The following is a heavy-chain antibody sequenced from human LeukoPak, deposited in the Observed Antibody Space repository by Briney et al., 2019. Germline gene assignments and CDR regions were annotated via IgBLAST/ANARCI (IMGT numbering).Heavy chain of an antibody. CDR2: ITGSSNYL. D-gene: IGHD3-3*01. Sequence: GGSLRLSCAASGFTFSNYNMNWVRQAPGKGLEWVSSITGSSNYLYYADSVKGRFTISRDNAKNSLYLQMNSLGAEDTAVYYCAKAIFGVVIDYFDYWGQGTLVTVSS. CDR1: GFTFSNYN. J-gene: IGHJ4*02. V-gene: IGHV3-21*04. CDR3: AKAIFGVVIDYFDY.